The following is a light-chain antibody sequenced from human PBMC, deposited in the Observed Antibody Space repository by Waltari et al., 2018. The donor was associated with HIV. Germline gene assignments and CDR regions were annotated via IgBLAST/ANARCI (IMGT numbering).Light chain of an antibody. Sequence: DTVMTQSPDSLAVSLGERATINCKYSQSVLYRSNNKNYLAWYQQKPGQPPKLLIYWASTRESGVPDRFSGSGSGTDFTLTISSLQAEDVAVYYCQPYYGGPYTFGQGTKLEIK. J-gene: IGKJ2*01. V-gene: IGKV4-1*01. CDR3: QPYYGGPYT. CDR2: WAS. CDR1: QSVLYRSNNKNY.